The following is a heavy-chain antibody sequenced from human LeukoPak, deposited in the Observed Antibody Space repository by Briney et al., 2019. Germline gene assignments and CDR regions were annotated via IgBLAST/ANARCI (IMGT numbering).Heavy chain of an antibody. CDR3: ARGPSYYYDSSGYYYFVY. Sequence: APVKVSCKASGGTFSSYAISWVRQAPGQGLEWMGGIIPIFGTANYAQKFQGRVTITADKSTSTAYMELSSLRSEDTAVYYCARGPSYYYDSSGYYYFVYWGQGTLVTVSS. D-gene: IGHD3-22*01. V-gene: IGHV1-69*06. CDR2: IIPIFGTA. CDR1: GGTFSSYA. J-gene: IGHJ4*02.